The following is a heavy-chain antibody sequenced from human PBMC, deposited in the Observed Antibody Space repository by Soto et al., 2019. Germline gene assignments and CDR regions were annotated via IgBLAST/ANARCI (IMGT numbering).Heavy chain of an antibody. Sequence: SETLSLTCAVSGGSFTSYYWTWIRQPPAKGLEWIGDINHRGGTNYNPSLKSRVTMSVDTSKNQFSLKLTSVTAADTAVDFCARGTQYLAREQQPLDSWGQGTLVTVSS. V-gene: IGHV4-34*01. J-gene: IGHJ5*01. CDR2: INHRGGT. CDR3: ARGTQYLAREQQPLDS. CDR1: GGSFTSYY. D-gene: IGHD1-1*01.